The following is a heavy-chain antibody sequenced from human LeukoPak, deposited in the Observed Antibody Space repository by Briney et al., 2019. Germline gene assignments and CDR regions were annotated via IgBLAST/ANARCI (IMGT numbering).Heavy chain of an antibody. CDR3: ARGPLRHYYGSGDDAFDI. CDR1: GGSISSYY. Sequence: KASETLSLTCTVSGGSISSYYWSWIRQPPGKGLEWIGYIYYSGSTNYNPSLKSRVTISVDPSKNQFSLKLSSVTAADTAVYYCARGPLRHYYGSGDDAFDIWGQGTMVTVSS. V-gene: IGHV4-59*01. D-gene: IGHD3-10*01. J-gene: IGHJ3*02. CDR2: IYYSGST.